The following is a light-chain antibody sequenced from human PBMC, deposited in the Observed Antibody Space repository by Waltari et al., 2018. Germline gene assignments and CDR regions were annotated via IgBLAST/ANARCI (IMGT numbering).Light chain of an antibody. J-gene: IGLJ2*01. V-gene: IGLV2-8*01. CDR2: EVN. CDR1: STDVGGYNY. Sequence: QSALTQPPSTSGSPGQSVTISCPGPSTDVGGYNYVSWYQQHPGKAPKLMIHEVNQRPPGVPDRFSASKFGNTAYLTVSGLQAEDEADYYCSSYAVNNNLIFGGGTKLTVL. CDR3: SSYAVNNNLI.